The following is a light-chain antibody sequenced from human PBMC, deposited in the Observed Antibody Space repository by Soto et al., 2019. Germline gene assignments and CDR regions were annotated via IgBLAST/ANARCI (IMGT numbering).Light chain of an antibody. CDR2: KIS. CDR3: MQATQFRPYT. J-gene: IGKJ2*01. V-gene: IGKV2-24*01. Sequence: DIVLTQTPLSSPVTLGQPASISCRSKQSLLHSDGNTYLSWLQQRPGQPPRLLIYKISNRLSGVPDRFSGSGAGTDFTLKISGVEAEDVGVYYCMQATQFRPYTFGQGTKLEIK. CDR1: QSLLHSDGNTY.